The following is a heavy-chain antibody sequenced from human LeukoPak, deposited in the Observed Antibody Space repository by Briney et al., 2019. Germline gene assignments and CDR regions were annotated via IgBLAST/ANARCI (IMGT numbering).Heavy chain of an antibody. CDR2: TNPIFGTA. Sequence: GASVKVSCKTSVDTFSRNRISWVRQAPRQGVQCLGGTNPIFGTANYAQKFKGRVTITTEEATSPVYMELSSLRSDDTGVYFCGRPARGASLIGFLHLAHWGKGSLV. D-gene: IGHD3-9*01. CDR1: VDTFSRNR. J-gene: IGHJ4*02. V-gene: IGHV1-69*05. CDR3: GRPARGASLIGFLHLAH.